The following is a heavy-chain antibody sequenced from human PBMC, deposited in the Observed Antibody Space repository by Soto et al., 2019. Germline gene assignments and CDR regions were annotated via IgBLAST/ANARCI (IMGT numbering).Heavy chain of an antibody. J-gene: IGHJ6*02. CDR3: AGSSWYGYYYYGMDV. CDR1: GYSISSGYY. Sequence: PSETLSLTCAVSGYSISSGYYWGWIRQPPGKGLEWIGSIYHSGSTYYNPSLKSRVTISVDTSKNQFSLKLSSVTAADTAVYYCAGSSWYGYYYYGMDVWGQGTTVTVS. CDR2: IYHSGST. V-gene: IGHV4-38-2*01. D-gene: IGHD6-13*01.